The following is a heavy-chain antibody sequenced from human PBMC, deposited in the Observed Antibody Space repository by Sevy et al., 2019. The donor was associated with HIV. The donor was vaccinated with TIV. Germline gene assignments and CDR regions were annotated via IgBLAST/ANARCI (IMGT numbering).Heavy chain of an antibody. V-gene: IGHV4-59*01. Sequence: SETLSLTCNVSGDSISDYYWSRIRQSPWKGLEWIGYISHSGSTNHNPSLKRRVTLSADTSKNQISLKLTFVTAADTAVYYCARGKVLTDYWGQGTLVTVSS. CDR3: ARGKVLTDY. J-gene: IGHJ4*02. CDR2: ISHSGST. CDR1: GDSISDYY.